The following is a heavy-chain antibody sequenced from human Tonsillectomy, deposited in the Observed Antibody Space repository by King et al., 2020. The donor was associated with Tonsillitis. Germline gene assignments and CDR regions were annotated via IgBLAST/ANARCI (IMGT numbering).Heavy chain of an antibody. V-gene: IGHV3-33*05. CDR2: ISYDGSNK. CDR1: GFTFSSYG. D-gene: IGHD4-17*01. J-gene: IGHJ4*02. CDR3: ARYGDDDFDY. Sequence: VQLVESGGGVVQPGRSLRLSCAASGFTFSSYGMHWVRQAPGKGLEWVAVISYDGSNKYYADSVKGRFTISRDNSKITLYLQMNSLRAEDTAVYYCARYGDDDFDYWGQGTLVTVSS.